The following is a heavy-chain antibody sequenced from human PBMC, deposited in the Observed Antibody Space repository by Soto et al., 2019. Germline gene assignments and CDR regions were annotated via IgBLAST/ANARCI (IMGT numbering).Heavy chain of an antibody. J-gene: IGHJ4*02. Sequence: GESLKISCAASGFTFSSYAMSWVRQAPGKGLEWVSAISGSGGSTYYADSVKGRFTISRDNSKNTLYLQMNSLRAEDTAVYYCAKGYSSSWNFDLYYFDYWGQGTLVNVSS. V-gene: IGHV3-23*01. D-gene: IGHD6-13*01. CDR3: AKGYSSSWNFDLYYFDY. CDR1: GFTFSSYA. CDR2: ISGSGGST.